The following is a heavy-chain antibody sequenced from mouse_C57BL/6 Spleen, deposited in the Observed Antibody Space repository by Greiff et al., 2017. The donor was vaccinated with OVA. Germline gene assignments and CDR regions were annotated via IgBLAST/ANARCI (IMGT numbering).Heavy chain of an antibody. CDR3: ARSRYDYDVDWYFDV. CDR1: GYTFTSYW. Sequence: QVQLKQPGAELVKPGASVKLSCKASGYTFTSYWMHWVKQRPGQGLEWIGMIHPNSGSTNYNEKFKSKATLTVDKSSSTAYMQLSSLTSEDSAVYYCARSRYDYDVDWYFDVWGTGTTVTVSS. D-gene: IGHD2-4*01. J-gene: IGHJ1*03. CDR2: IHPNSGST. V-gene: IGHV1-64*01.